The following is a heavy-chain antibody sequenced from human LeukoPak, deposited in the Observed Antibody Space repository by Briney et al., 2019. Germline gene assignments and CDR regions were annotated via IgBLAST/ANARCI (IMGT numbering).Heavy chain of an antibody. V-gene: IGHV1-18*04. CDR3: ARVRITMVRGVIGWFDP. Sequence: ASVRVSCKASGYTFTSYGISWVREAPGQRLEWMGWISAYNGNTNYAQKLQGRVTMTTDTSTSTAYMELRSLRSDGTAVYYCARVRITMVRGVIGWFDPWGQGTLVTVSS. J-gene: IGHJ5*02. D-gene: IGHD3-10*01. CDR2: ISAYNGNT. CDR1: GYTFTSYG.